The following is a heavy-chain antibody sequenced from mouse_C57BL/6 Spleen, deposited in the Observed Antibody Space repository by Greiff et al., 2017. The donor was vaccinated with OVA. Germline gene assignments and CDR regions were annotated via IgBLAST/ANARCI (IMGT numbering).Heavy chain of an antibody. CDR1: GFNFKNTY. D-gene: IGHD2-10*02. CDR3: TREYGYDAMDY. J-gene: IGHJ4*01. CDR2: IDPGNGNT. V-gene: IGHV14-3*01. Sequence: VQLQQSVAELVRPGASVKLSCTASGFNFKNTYMHWVKQRPEQGLEWIGRIDPGNGNTKYDPKFQGKATITADTSSNTAYLQLSSLTSDDTAIYYCTREYGYDAMDYWGQGTSVTVSS.